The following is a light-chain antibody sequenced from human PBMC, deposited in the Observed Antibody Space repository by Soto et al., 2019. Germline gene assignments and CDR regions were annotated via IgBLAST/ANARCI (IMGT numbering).Light chain of an antibody. J-gene: IGKJ1*01. V-gene: IGKV2-28*01. CDR3: MQALQTPWT. Sequence: DSLMTQSPLSLPVTPGEPASISCRSSQSLLHSNGYNYLDWYLQKPGQSPQLLIYLGSNRASGVPDRFSGSGSGTDFTLKISRVEAEDVGVYYCMQALQTPWTFGQGTKVDIK. CDR2: LGS. CDR1: QSLLHSNGYNY.